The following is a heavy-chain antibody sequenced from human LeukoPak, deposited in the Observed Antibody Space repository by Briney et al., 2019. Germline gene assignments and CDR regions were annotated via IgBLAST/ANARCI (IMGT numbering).Heavy chain of an antibody. CDR2: ISSSGHTI. J-gene: IGHJ6*03. V-gene: IGHV3-48*03. CDR3: ARDDVVPAALWSYMDV. Sequence: GGSLRLSCAASGFAFSSYEMNWVRQTPGKGLEWVSSISSSGHTIFYADSVKGRFTISRDNAKNSLYLQMNSLRAEDTAVYYCARDDVVPAALWSYMDVWGKGTTVTVSS. CDR1: GFAFSSYE. D-gene: IGHD2-2*01.